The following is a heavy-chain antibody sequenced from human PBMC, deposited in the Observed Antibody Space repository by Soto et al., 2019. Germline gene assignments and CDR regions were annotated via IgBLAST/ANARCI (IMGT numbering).Heavy chain of an antibody. V-gene: IGHV1-69*06. Sequence: QVQLVQSGTEVKKPGSSVKVSCKASGDTFSAFVISWVRQAPGQGLEWTGGIIPRFGTATYAQKFQGRLTISADKSTTTGHMELSSLRSDDTAIYYCARRSYGNSAYYTYFQHWGQGTLVTVS. CDR3: ARRSYGNSAYYTYFQH. D-gene: IGHD3-22*01. CDR2: IIPRFGTA. J-gene: IGHJ1*01. CDR1: GDTFSAFV.